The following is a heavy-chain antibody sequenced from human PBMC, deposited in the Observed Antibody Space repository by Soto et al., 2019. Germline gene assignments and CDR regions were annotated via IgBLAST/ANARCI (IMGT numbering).Heavy chain of an antibody. CDR1: GYTFTSYY. Sequence: VASVKVSCKASGYTFTSYYMHWVRQAPGQGLEWMGIINPSGGSTSYAQKFQGRVTMTRDTSTSTVYMELSSLGSEDTAVYYCARLNGIAAGWFDPWGQGTLVTVSS. D-gene: IGHD6-13*01. CDR2: INPSGGST. V-gene: IGHV1-46*03. CDR3: ARLNGIAAGWFDP. J-gene: IGHJ5*02.